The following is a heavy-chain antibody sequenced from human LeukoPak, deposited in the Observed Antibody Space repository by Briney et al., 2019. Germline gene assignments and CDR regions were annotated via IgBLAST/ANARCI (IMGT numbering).Heavy chain of an antibody. CDR3: ATYSPITIKLNYYYMDV. CDR1: GYTFTGYY. Sequence: ASVKVSCKASGYTFTGYYMHWVRQAPGQGLEWMGWINTNTGNPTYAQGFTGRFVFSLDTSVSTAYLQISSLKAEDTAVYYCATYSPITIKLNYYYMDVWGKGTTVTVFS. J-gene: IGHJ6*03. V-gene: IGHV7-4-1*02. D-gene: IGHD3-9*01. CDR2: INTNTGNP.